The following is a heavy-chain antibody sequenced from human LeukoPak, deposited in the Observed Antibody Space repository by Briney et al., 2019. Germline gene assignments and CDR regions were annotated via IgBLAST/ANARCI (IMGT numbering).Heavy chain of an antibody. V-gene: IGHV4-59*01. CDR2: IYYSGST. CDR3: ARGISSGWSRAVGY. J-gene: IGHJ4*02. CDR1: GGSISSYS. Sequence: SETLSLTCTVSGGSISSYSWSWIRQPPGKGLEWIGYIYYSGSTNYNPSLKSRVTISVDTSKNQFSLKLSSVTAADTAVYYCARGISSGWSRAVGYWGQGTLVTVSS. D-gene: IGHD6-19*01.